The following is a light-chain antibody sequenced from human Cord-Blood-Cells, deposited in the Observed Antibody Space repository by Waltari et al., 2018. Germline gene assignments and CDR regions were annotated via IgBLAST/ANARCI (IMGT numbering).Light chain of an antibody. V-gene: IGLV3-21*03. Sequence: SYVMTQPPSVSVAPGKTARITCGGDTIGSKSAHWYQQKPGQAPVLVVYDDRDRPSGIPERFSGSNSGNTATLTISRVEAGDEADYYCQVWDSSSDHYVFGTGTKVTVL. J-gene: IGLJ1*01. CDR1: TIGSKS. CDR3: QVWDSSSDHYV. CDR2: DDR.